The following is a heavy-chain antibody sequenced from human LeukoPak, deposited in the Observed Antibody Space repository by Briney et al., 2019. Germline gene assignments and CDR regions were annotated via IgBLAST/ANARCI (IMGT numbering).Heavy chain of an antibody. J-gene: IGHJ4*02. V-gene: IGHV3-9*01. CDR1: GFTFDDYA. CDR3: AKVTLSGSFDY. CDR2: ISWNSGSI. Sequence: GGSLRLSCAASGFTFDDYAMHWVRQAPGKGLEWVSGISWNSGSIGYADSAKSRFTISRDNAKNSLYLQMNSLRAEDTALYYCAKVTLSGSFDYWGQGTLVTVSS. D-gene: IGHD3-10*01.